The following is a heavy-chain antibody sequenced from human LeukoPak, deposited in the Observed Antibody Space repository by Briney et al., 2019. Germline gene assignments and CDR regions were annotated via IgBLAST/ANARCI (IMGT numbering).Heavy chain of an antibody. V-gene: IGHV1-18*01. Sequence: ASVKVSCKASGYTFSTYGFSWVRQAPGQGLEWMGWISAYNGNTKYAQKFKGRVTMTTDTSTSTAYMELRSLRSDDTAMYYCARAYPAIPAAMGGHAFDIWGQGTMVTVSS. J-gene: IGHJ3*02. CDR2: ISAYNGNT. CDR3: ARAYPAIPAAMGGHAFDI. CDR1: GYTFSTYG. D-gene: IGHD2-2*01.